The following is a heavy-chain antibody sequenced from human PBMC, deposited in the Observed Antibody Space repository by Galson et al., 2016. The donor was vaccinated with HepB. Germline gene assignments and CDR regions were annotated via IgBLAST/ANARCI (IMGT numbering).Heavy chain of an antibody. Sequence: SVKVSCKASGGTLGRDGITWVRQAPGQGLEWMGGITPIFGTPNYAPKFQGRVTITADEFTTTVYMDLSRLKSDDTAVYYCAGVAGSGYDNRGWFDPWGQGTQVTVSS. CDR1: GGTLGRDG. V-gene: IGHV1-69*13. CDR2: ITPIFGTP. J-gene: IGHJ5*02. D-gene: IGHD5-12*01. CDR3: AGVAGSGYDNRGWFDP.